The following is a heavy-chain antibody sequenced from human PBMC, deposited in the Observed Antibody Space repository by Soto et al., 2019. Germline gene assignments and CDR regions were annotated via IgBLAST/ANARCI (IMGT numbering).Heavy chain of an antibody. V-gene: IGHV4-30-2*01. J-gene: IGHJ5*02. D-gene: IGHD2-15*01. CDR1: GGSITSGDSS. CDR2: TYPSGST. CDR3: ARGFCSGDGCYPGWFDP. Sequence: QLHLQESGSGLVKPSQTLSLTCAVSGGSITSGDSSWSLIRQPPGKGLEWIGYTYPSGSTFYSPSLKSRVTISLDRSKNQFSLMLKSVTAADTAVYYCARGFCSGDGCYPGWFDPWGQGTLVTVSS.